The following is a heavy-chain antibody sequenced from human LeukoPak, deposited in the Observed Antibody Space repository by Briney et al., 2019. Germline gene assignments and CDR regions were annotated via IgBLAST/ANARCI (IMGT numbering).Heavy chain of an antibody. CDR3: AKGGKWDVTPFDY. J-gene: IGHJ4*02. D-gene: IGHD1-26*01. CDR1: GFTFGSCW. V-gene: IGHV3-7*03. CDR2: INQDGSQK. Sequence: GGSLRLSCAASGFTFGSCWMNWVRQTPGKGLEWVANINQDGSQKFYVDSVKGRFTISRDNSKNTLYLQVNSLRAEDTAVYYCAKGGKWDVTPFDYWGQGTLVTVSS.